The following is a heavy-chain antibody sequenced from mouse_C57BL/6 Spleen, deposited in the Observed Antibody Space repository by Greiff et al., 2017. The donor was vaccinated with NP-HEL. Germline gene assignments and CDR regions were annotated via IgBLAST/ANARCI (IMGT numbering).Heavy chain of an antibody. J-gene: IGHJ4*01. Sequence: QVQLQQSGAELARPGASVKLSCKASGYTFTSYGISWVKQRTGQGLEWIGEIYPRSGNTYYNEKFKGKATLTADKSSSTAYMELRSLTSVDSAVYFCARKEASSGYIYYYAMDYWGQGTSVTVSS. CDR2: IYPRSGNT. CDR1: GYTFTSYG. D-gene: IGHD3-2*02. V-gene: IGHV1-81*01. CDR3: ARKEASSGYIYYYAMDY.